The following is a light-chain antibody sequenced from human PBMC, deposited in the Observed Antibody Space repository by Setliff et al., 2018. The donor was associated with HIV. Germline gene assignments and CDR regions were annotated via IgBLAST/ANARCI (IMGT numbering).Light chain of an antibody. Sequence: QSVLTQPASVSGPPGQSITISCTGTSSDVGGYNYVTWYQQHPGKAPKVMIYDVSNRPSGVSIRFSGSKSGNTASLTISGLQAEDEADYYCNSFTGSSTYVFGTGTRSPS. CDR3: NSFTGSSTYV. V-gene: IGLV2-14*03. CDR1: SSDVGGYNY. J-gene: IGLJ1*01. CDR2: DVS.